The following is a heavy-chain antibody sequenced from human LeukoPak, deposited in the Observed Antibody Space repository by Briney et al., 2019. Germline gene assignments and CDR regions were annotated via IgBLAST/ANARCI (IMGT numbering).Heavy chain of an antibody. J-gene: IGHJ6*03. CDR1: GGSISSSSYY. V-gene: IGHV4-39*07. D-gene: IGHD3-10*01. CDR2: IYYSGST. CDR3: ARLGITTSTYYYYYMDV. Sequence: SETLSLTCTVSGGSISSSSYYWGWIRQPPGKGLEWIGSIYYSGSTYYNPSLKSRVTISVDTSKNQFSLKLSSVTAADTAVYYCARLGITTSTYYYYYMDVWGKGTTVTISS.